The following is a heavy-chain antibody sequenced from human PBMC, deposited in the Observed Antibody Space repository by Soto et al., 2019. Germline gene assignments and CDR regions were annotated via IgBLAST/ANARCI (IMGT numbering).Heavy chain of an antibody. V-gene: IGHV3-23*01. CDR1: VFTFSSYA. D-gene: IGHD2-2*02. Sequence: WWSLRLSCSASVFTFSSYAMSWFRQAPGKGLEWVSAISGSGGSTYYADSVKGRFTISRDNSKNTLYLQMNSLRAEDTAVYYCAKAGCSSTSCYKGWFDPWGQGTLVTVSS. J-gene: IGHJ5*02. CDR2: ISGSGGST. CDR3: AKAGCSSTSCYKGWFDP.